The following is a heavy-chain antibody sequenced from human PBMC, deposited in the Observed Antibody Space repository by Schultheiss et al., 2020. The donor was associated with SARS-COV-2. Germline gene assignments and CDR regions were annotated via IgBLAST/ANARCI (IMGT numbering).Heavy chain of an antibody. V-gene: IGHV3-30*07. CDR1: GFTFSSYA. CDR2: ISYDGSNK. Sequence: GGSLRLSCAASGFTFSSYAMHWVRQAPGKGLEWVAVISYDGSNKYYADSVKGRFTISRDNSKNTLYLQMNSLRAKDTAVYYCAKDRSGGWGIAVAARLHYFDYWGQGTLVTVSS. D-gene: IGHD6-19*01. J-gene: IGHJ4*02. CDR3: AKDRSGGWGIAVAARLHYFDY.